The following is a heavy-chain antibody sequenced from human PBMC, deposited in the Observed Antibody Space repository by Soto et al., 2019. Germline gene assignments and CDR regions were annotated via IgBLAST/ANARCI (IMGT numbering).Heavy chain of an antibody. D-gene: IGHD2-21*01. CDR1: GGSISSSSYY. CDR3: AIRALFHVNAFDI. Sequence: QLQLQESGPGLVKPSETLSLTCTVSGGSISSSSYYWGWIRQPPGKGLEWIGSIYFSGSTYYNPLLQSRVTISVDTSKNPYSLKLSSVTAADTAVYYCAIRALFHVNAFDIWGQGTMVTVSS. J-gene: IGHJ3*02. V-gene: IGHV4-39*01. CDR2: IYFSGST.